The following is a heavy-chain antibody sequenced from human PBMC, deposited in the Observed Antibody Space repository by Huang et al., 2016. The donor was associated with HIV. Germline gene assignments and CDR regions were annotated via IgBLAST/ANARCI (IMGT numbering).Heavy chain of an antibody. Sequence: EVQLVESGGGLVQPGRSLRLSCAASGFTFDDYAMHWVRQAQGKGLEWVLGISWNSGSIGYADSVKGRFTISRDNAKNSLYLQMNSLRAEDTALYYCAKDLRGNYYYGMDVWGQGTTVTVSS. J-gene: IGHJ6*02. CDR1: GFTFDDYA. CDR2: ISWNSGSI. V-gene: IGHV3-9*01. CDR3: AKDLRGNYYYGMDV.